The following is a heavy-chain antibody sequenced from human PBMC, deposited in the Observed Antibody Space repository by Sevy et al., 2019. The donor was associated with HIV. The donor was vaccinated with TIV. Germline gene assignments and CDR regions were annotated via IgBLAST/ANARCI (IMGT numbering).Heavy chain of an antibody. D-gene: IGHD3-10*01. CDR2: INHSGST. CDR1: GGSFSGYY. J-gene: IGHJ6*02. CDR3: ARGRSIGISSEDV. V-gene: IGHV4-34*01. Sequence: SETLSLTCAVYGGSFSGYYWSWIRQPPGKGLEWIGEINHSGSTNYNPSLKSRVTISVDTSKNQFSLKLSSVTAADTAVYYCARGRSIGISSEDVWGQGTTVTVSS.